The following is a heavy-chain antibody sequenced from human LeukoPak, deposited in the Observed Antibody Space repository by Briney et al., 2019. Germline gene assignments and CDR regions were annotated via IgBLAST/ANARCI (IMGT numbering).Heavy chain of an antibody. V-gene: IGHV1-18*01. J-gene: IGHJ6*02. CDR1: GYTFTSYG. CDR2: ISAYNGNT. CDR3: ARVGYCGGDCYSGIYYYYYGVDV. Sequence: VASVKVSCKASGYTFTSYGISWVRQAPGQGLEWMGWISAYNGNTNYAQKLQGRVTMTTDTSTSTAYMELRSLRSDDTAVYYCARVGYCGGDCYSGIYYYYYGVDVWGQGTTVTVSS. D-gene: IGHD2-21*02.